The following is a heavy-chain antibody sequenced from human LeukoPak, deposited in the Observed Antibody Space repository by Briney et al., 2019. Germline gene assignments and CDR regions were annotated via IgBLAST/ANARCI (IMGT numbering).Heavy chain of an antibody. J-gene: IGHJ4*02. Sequence: PGGSLRLSCAASGFTFSSYWMSWVRQAPGKGLEWVANIKQDGSEKYYVDSVKGRFTISRDNAKNSLYLQMNSLRAEDTAVYYCARDRYYEFWSVNDYWGQGTLVTVSS. CDR1: GFTFSSYW. CDR2: IKQDGSEK. D-gene: IGHD3-3*01. CDR3: ARDRYYEFWSVNDY. V-gene: IGHV3-7*01.